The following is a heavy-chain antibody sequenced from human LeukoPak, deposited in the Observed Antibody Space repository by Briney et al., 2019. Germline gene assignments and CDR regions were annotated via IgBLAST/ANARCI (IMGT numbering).Heavy chain of an antibody. CDR1: GFTFSNYG. CDR3: AELGITMIGGV. Sequence: GGTLRLSCAASGFTFSNYGMNWVRQAPGKGLEWVSYISSSCSTIYYADSVKGRFTISRDNAKNSLYLQMNSLRAEDTAVYYCAELGITMIGGVWGKGTTVTISS. D-gene: IGHD3-10*02. CDR2: ISSSCSTI. V-gene: IGHV3-48*04. J-gene: IGHJ6*04.